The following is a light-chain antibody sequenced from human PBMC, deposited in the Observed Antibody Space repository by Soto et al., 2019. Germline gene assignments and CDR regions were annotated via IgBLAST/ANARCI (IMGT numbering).Light chain of an antibody. J-gene: IGKJ4*01. V-gene: IGKV3-20*01. CDR1: HSVSRDS. Sequence: EIVLTQSPATLSLSPGERATLSCRASHSVSRDSLACYQHKPGQAPRFLLYGASTRATGIPDRFSGGGSGTDFSLTISRLEPEDFAVYYCHYYGSSPHTFGGGTKVEIK. CDR2: GAS. CDR3: HYYGSSPHT.